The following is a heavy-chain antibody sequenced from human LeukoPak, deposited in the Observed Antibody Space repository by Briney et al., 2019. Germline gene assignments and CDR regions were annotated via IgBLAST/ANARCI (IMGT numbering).Heavy chain of an antibody. D-gene: IGHD3-10*01. CDR1: GFTFSDYA. Sequence: GGSLRLSWAASGFTFSDYAMSWVRQAPGKGLEWFSAISGSGDSTYYADSVKGRFTISRDNSKNTLSLQMNSLRADDTAVYYCVKGSSVGRPYYFHYWGQGSLVTVSS. CDR3: VKGSSVGRPYYFHY. J-gene: IGHJ4*02. CDR2: ISGSGDST. V-gene: IGHV3-23*01.